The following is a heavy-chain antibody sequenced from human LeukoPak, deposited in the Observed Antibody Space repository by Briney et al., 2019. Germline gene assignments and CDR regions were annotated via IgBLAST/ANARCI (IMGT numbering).Heavy chain of an antibody. CDR2: INHSGST. Sequence: SETLSLTCAVYGGSFSGYYWSWIRQPPGKGLEWIGEINHSGSTNYNPSLKSRVTISVDTSKNQSSLKLSSVTAADTAVYYCARESHSGWFDPWGQGTLVTVSS. CDR1: GGSFSGYY. D-gene: IGHD2-21*01. V-gene: IGHV4-34*01. CDR3: ARESHSGWFDP. J-gene: IGHJ5*02.